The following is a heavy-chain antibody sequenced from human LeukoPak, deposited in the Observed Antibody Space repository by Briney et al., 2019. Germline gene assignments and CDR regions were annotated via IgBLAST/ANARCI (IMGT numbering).Heavy chain of an antibody. Sequence: GGSLRLSCAASGFTFSSYAMSWVRQAPGKGLEWVSAISGSGGSTYYADSVKGRFTISRDNSKNTLYLQMNSLRAEDTAVYYCAKNREEWELLWGSFDYWGQGTLVTVSS. D-gene: IGHD1-26*01. CDR2: ISGSGGST. J-gene: IGHJ4*02. V-gene: IGHV3-23*01. CDR1: GFTFSSYA. CDR3: AKNREEWELLWGSFDY.